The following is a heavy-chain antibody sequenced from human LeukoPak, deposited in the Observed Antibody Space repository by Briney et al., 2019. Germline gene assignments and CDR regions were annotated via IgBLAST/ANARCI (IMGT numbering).Heavy chain of an antibody. J-gene: IGHJ4*02. V-gene: IGHV3-74*01. CDR1: GFVFSKHW. CDR3: VRGGLEPFDY. D-gene: IGHD1-1*01. CDR2: INPEETTI. Sequence: GGPLRLPCAASGFVFSKHWMHWVRHPPGKGLVWVSRINPEETTINYADSVRGRFTISRDNARNTLYLQMDSLRVADAAIYYCVRGGLEPFDYWGQGTLVSVS.